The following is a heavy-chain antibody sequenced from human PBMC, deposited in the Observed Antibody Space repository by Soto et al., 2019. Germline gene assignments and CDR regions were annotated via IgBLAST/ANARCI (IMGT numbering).Heavy chain of an antibody. CDR3: SASGHGSGGSRVDY. CDR2: ISYDGSNK. CDR1: GFIFSISG. J-gene: IGHJ4*02. Sequence: QVQLVESGGGVVQPGRSLRLSCAASGFIFSISGMHWVRQAPGKGLEWVAVISYDGSNKDYADSAKGRFTISRDNSKNTLYLHMLSLRAEDTAVYYCSASGHGSGGSRVDYWGQGTLVTVSS. D-gene: IGHD2-15*01. V-gene: IGHV3-30*03.